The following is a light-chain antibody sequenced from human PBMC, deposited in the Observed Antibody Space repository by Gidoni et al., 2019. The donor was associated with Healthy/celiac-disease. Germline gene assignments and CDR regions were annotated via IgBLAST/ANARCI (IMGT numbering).Light chain of an antibody. CDR1: QDISNY. J-gene: IGKJ1*01. V-gene: IGKV1-33*01. CDR3: QQYDNLPWT. CDR2: DAS. Sequence: IQMTQSPSSLSASVGDRVTITCKASQDISNYLNWYQQKPGKAPKLLIYDASNLETGVPSRFSGSGSGTDFTFTISSLQPEDIATYYCQQYDNLPWTFGQGTKVEIK.